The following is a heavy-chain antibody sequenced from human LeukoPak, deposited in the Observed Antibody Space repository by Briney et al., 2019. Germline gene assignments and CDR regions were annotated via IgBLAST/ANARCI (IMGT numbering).Heavy chain of an antibody. Sequence: EASVKVSCKSSGYIFIRYGISWVRQAPGQGLEWMGWISAYNGNTNYAQKLQGRVTMTTDTSTSTAYMELRSLRSDDTAVYYCARDRGERASEDFWGQGTLVTVSS. CDR2: ISAYNGNT. CDR1: GYIFIRYG. J-gene: IGHJ4*02. V-gene: IGHV1-18*01. D-gene: IGHD3-16*01. CDR3: ARDRGERASEDF.